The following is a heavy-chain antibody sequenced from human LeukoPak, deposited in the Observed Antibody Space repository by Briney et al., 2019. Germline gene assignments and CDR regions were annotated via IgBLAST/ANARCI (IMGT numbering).Heavy chain of an antibody. J-gene: IGHJ3*02. V-gene: IGHV4-34*01. D-gene: IGHD1-1*01. CDR2: INHSGST. CDR1: GGSFSGYY. CDR3: ARDHTGNAFDI. Sequence: SETLSLTCAVYGGSFSGYYWSWIRQPPGKGLEWIGEINHSGSTNYNPSLKSRVTISVDTFKNQFSLKLSSVTAADTAVYYCARDHTGNAFDIWGQGTMVTVSS.